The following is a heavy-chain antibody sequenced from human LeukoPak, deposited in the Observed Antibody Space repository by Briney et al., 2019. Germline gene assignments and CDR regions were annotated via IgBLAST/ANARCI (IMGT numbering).Heavy chain of an antibody. CDR2: INHSGST. CDR3: ARQKPAYRTTGYYTPCYMDV. Sequence: SETLSLTCAVYGGSFSGYYWSWIRQPPGKGLEWIGEINHSGSTNYIPSLKSRVTISVDTSKNQFSLKLSSVTAADTAVYYCARQKPAYRTTGYYTPCYMDVWGKGTTVTISS. V-gene: IGHV4-34*01. D-gene: IGHD3/OR15-3a*01. CDR1: GGSFSGYY. J-gene: IGHJ6*03.